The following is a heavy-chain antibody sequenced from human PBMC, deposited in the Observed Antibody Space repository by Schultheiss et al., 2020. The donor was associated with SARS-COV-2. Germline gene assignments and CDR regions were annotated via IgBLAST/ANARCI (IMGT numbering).Heavy chain of an antibody. CDR3: ARAIGSGWNGYFDS. D-gene: IGHD6-19*01. CDR1: GGSISSYY. V-gene: IGHV4-59*01. Sequence: SETLSLTCTVSGGSISSYYWSWIRQPPGKGLEWIGYIYYSVSTNYNPSLKSRVTISVDTSKRQISLELRSVTAADTALYYCARAIGSGWNGYFDSWGQGTQVTVSS. J-gene: IGHJ4*02. CDR2: IYYSVST.